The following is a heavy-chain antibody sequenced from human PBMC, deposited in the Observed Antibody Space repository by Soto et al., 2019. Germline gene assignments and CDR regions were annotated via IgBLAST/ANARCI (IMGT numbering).Heavy chain of an antibody. D-gene: IGHD2-2*01. V-gene: IGHV1-69*02. CDR1: GGTFSSYT. Sequence: ASVKVSCKASGGTFSSYTISWVRQAPGQGLEWMGRIIPILGIANYAQKFQGSVTITADKSTSTAYMELSSLRSEDTAVYYCASRSDCSSTSCGGGHWFDPWGQGTLVTVSS. J-gene: IGHJ5*02. CDR2: IIPILGIA. CDR3: ASRSDCSSTSCGGGHWFDP.